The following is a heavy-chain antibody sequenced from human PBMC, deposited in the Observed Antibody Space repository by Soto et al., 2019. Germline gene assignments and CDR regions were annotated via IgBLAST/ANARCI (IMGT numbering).Heavy chain of an antibody. CDR2: INVYNGNT. CDR3: ARGVGSESYYNQYNWFDP. CDR1: GYTFTNYG. Sequence: ASVKVSCKASGYTFTNYGISWVRQAPGQGLEWMGWINVYNGNTKYAQKVQGRVTMTTDTSASTAYMELRSLRSDDTVVYYCARGVGSESYYNQYNWFDPWGQGTLVTVSS. V-gene: IGHV1-18*01. D-gene: IGHD3-10*01. J-gene: IGHJ5*02.